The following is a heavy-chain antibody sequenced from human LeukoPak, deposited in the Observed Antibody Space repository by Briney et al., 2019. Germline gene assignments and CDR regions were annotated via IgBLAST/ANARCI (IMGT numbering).Heavy chain of an antibody. CDR1: GFTFSSYA. J-gene: IGHJ4*02. Sequence: PGGSLRLSCAASGFTFSSYAMSWVRQAPGKGLEWVSAISGSGGSTYYADTVKGRFTISRDNPKNTLYLQMNSLRAEDTAVYYCAKSPDSSGYFCYFDYWGQGTLVTVSS. V-gene: IGHV3-23*01. CDR3: AKSPDSSGYFCYFDY. CDR2: ISGSGGST. D-gene: IGHD3-22*01.